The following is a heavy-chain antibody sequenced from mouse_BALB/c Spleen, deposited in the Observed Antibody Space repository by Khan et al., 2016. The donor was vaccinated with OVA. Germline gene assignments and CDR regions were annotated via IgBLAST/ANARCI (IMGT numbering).Heavy chain of an antibody. D-gene: IGHD1-2*01. J-gene: IGHJ1*01. CDR2: IRTGGST. CDR1: GFTFSIYA. CDR3: SRGDYHGRGYFDD. V-gene: IGHV5-6-5*01. Sequence: EVELVESGGGLVKPGGSLKLSCAASGFTFSIYAISWVRQPPEKRLEWVASIRTGGSTYYPDSVKGRFTITSAIARSILYLQMSRLRYEATAMYSGSRGDYHGRGYFDDWGAGTTVTVSS.